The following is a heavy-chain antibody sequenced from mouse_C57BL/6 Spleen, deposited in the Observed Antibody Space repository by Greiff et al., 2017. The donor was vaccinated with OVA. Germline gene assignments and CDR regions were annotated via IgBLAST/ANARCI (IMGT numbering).Heavy chain of an antibody. V-gene: IGHV2-6-1*01. D-gene: IGHD1-1*01. J-gene: IGHJ1*03. CDR1: GFSLTSYG. CDR3: ARHYGSSYWYFDV. CDR2: IWSDGST. Sequence: VKLMESGPGLVAPSQSLSITCTVSGFSLTSYGVHWVRQPPGKGLEWLVVIWSDGSTTYNSALKSRLSISKDNSKSQFFLKMNSLQTDDTAMYYCARHYGSSYWYFDVWGTGTTVTVSS.